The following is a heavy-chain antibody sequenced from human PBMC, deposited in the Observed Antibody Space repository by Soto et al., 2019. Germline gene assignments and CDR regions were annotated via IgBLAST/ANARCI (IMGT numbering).Heavy chain of an antibody. Sequence: TSETLSLTCAVSGGSISSGGYSWSWIRQPPGKGLEWIGYIYHSGSTYYNPSLKSRVTISVDRSKNQFSLKLSSVTAADTAVYYCARKGFGFLNLWGQGTLVTVSS. CDR2: IYHSGST. CDR3: ARKGFGFLNL. V-gene: IGHV4-30-2*01. J-gene: IGHJ5*02. CDR1: GGSISSGGYS. D-gene: IGHD3-3*01.